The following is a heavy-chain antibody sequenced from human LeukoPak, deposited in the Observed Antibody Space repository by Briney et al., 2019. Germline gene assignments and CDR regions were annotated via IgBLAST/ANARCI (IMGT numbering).Heavy chain of an antibody. J-gene: IGHJ4*02. D-gene: IGHD6-19*01. Sequence: GCSLTLSRAACVLSVNSKYMRWVGQAPAKGQEGVSVIYRGGSKHYADSVKSRFTICREHSKNTLYLQMNSLRVDDTAVYYCAREGRPQWLEERAYYFDYWGEGTLVTVSS. CDR1: VLSVNSKY. CDR3: AREGRPQWLEERAYYFDY. CDR2: IYRGGSK. V-gene: IGHV3-53*01.